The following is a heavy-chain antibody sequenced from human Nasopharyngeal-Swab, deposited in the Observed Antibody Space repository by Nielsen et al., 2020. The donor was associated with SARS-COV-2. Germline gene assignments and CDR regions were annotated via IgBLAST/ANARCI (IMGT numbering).Heavy chain of an antibody. CDR2: IVVGSGNT. CDR3: AGGYCSGGSCYPPEGY. J-gene: IGHJ4*02. CDR1: GFTFTSSA. D-gene: IGHD2-15*01. V-gene: IGHV1-58*01. Sequence: SVKVSCKASGFTFTSSAVQWVRQARGQRLEWIGWIVVGSGNTNYAQKSQERVTITRDMSTSTAYMELSSLRSEDTAVYYCAGGYCSGGSCYPPEGYWGQGTLVTVSS.